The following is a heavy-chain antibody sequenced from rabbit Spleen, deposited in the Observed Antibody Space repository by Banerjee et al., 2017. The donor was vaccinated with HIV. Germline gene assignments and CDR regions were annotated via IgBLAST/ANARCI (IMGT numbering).Heavy chain of an antibody. V-gene: IGHV1S47*01. CDR3: VRGASSTGYYSL. CDR2: IDLVFGST. D-gene: IGHD1-1*01. J-gene: IGHJ3*01. Sequence: QEQLVESGGGLVQPGGSLKLSCKASGFDFSVYGVSCFRQAPGKGLEWIGYIDLVFGSTSNASWGSGRFTSSSHNAQNTLYLQLNSLTAADTASYFCVRGASSTGYYSLWGQGTLVTVS. CDR1: GFDFSVYG.